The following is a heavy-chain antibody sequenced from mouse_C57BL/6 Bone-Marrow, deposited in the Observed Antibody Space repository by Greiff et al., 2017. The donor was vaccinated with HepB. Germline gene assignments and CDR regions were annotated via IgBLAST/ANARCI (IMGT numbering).Heavy chain of an antibody. CDR3: APSPSFAY. Sequence: EVMLVESGADLVKPGASVKLSCIVSGFNINDTYMYWVKQRPEQGLEWIGKIDPANGNTKYDPKFQGKATITANTSSNTAYLQLSSLTSEDTAVYYCAPSPSFAYWGQGTLVTVSA. CDR2: IDPANGNT. CDR1: GFNINDTY. J-gene: IGHJ3*01. V-gene: IGHV14-3*02.